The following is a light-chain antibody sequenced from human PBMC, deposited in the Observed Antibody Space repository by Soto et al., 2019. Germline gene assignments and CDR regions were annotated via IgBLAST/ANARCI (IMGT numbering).Light chain of an antibody. CDR2: DVS. V-gene: IGLV2-14*03. J-gene: IGLJ1*01. CDR1: SSDVGGYNY. CDR3: SSYTSSSTPLYV. Sequence: QSALTQPASVSGSPGQSITISCTGTSSDVGGYNYVSWYQQDPGKAPKLMIYDVSNRPSGVSNRFFGSKSGNTASLTISGLQAEDEADYYCSSYTSSSTPLYVFGTGTKVTVL.